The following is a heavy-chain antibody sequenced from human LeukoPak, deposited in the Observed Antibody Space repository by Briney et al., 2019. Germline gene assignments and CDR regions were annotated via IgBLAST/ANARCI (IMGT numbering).Heavy chain of an antibody. Sequence: SETLSLTCTVSGGSISNAAYYWSWIRQHPGKGLEWIGYIYYSGSTYYNPSLKSRVTISVDTSKNQFSLELSSVTAADTAVYYCARDQRDYGDPLGYWGQGTLVTVSS. V-gene: IGHV4-31*03. CDR1: GGSISNAAYY. CDR3: ARDQRDYGDPLGY. J-gene: IGHJ4*02. D-gene: IGHD4-17*01. CDR2: IYYSGST.